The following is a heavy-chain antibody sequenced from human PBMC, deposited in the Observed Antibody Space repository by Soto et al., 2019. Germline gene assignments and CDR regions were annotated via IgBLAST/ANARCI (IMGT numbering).Heavy chain of an antibody. J-gene: IGHJ4*02. CDR1: GLFFSAYA. CDR2: ISGCGNHA. CDR3: GHLVEGSNVYFDY. V-gene: IGHV3-23*01. Sequence: EVQLLESGGGLVQPGGSGTLSCAASGLFFSAYAMAWARRAPGKGLEWVSAISGCGNHAYYADSVKGRFTLSRDNSKNMVYLEMNSLRADDRGVYYCGHLVEGSNVYFDYWGRGTLVTVSS. D-gene: IGHD3-3*02.